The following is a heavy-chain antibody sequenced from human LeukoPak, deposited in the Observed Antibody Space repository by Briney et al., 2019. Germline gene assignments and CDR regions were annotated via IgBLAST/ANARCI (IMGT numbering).Heavy chain of an antibody. Sequence: TGGSLRLSCAASGFTFSSYAMSWVRQAPGKGLEWVSAISGSGGSTYYADSVKGRFTISRDNSKNTLYLQMNSLRAEDTAVYYCACFDSSGYYPFDYWGQGTLVTVSS. V-gene: IGHV3-23*01. D-gene: IGHD3-22*01. CDR3: ACFDSSGYYPFDY. CDR2: ISGSGGST. CDR1: GFTFSSYA. J-gene: IGHJ4*02.